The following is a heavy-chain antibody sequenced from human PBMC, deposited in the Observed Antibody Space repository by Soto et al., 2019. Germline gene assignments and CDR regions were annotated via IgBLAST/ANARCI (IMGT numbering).Heavy chain of an antibody. D-gene: IGHD2-8*01. CDR2: IYPGDSDT. Sequence: GESLKISCKGSGYSFTSYWIGWVRQMPGKGLEWMGIIYPGDSDTRYSPSFQGQVTISADKSISTAYLQWSSLRASDTAMYYCARHGYAMYYYYGMDVWGQGTTVTVSS. J-gene: IGHJ6*02. CDR3: ARHGYAMYYYYGMDV. V-gene: IGHV5-51*01. CDR1: GYSFTSYW.